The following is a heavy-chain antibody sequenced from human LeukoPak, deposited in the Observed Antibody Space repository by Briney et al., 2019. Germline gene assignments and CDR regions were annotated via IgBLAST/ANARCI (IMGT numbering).Heavy chain of an antibody. CDR1: GGSISSYY. Sequence: SETLSLTCTVSGGSISSYYWSWLRQPAGKGLEGIGRIYTSGSTNYNPSLTSRVTMSVDTSKNQFSLKLSSVTAADTAVYYCARGALRVNDAFDIWGQGTMVTVSS. V-gene: IGHV4-4*07. D-gene: IGHD4-17*01. J-gene: IGHJ3*02. CDR3: ARGALRVNDAFDI. CDR2: IYTSGST.